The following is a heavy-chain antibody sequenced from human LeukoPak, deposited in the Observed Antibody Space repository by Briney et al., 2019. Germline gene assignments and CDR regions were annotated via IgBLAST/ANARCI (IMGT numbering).Heavy chain of an antibody. CDR3: ARDSREYCVGTSCYRLVYWYFDL. CDR2: FYGSGNT. CDR1: GGSISSYS. J-gene: IGHJ2*01. Sequence: PSETLSLTCTVSGGSISSYSWSWIRQPAGKGLEWIGRFYGSGNTNYNPSLKSRVTVSVDTSKNQFSLKLSSVTAADTAVYYCARDSREYCVGTSCYRLVYWYFDLWGRGTLVTVSS. D-gene: IGHD2-2*01. V-gene: IGHV4-4*07.